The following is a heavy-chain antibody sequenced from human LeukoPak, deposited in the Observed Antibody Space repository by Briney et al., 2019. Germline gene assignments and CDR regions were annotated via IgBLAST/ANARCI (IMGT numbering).Heavy chain of an antibody. V-gene: IGHV6-1*01. D-gene: IGHD6-19*01. CDR3: AGDPRAVAGTVVRSFDY. Sequence: SQTLSLTCAISGDSVSSNSAAWNWIRQSPSRGLEWLGRTYYRSKWYNDYAVSVKSRITINPDTSKNQFSLQLNSVTPEDTAVYYCAGDPRAVAGTVVRSFDYWGQGTLVTVSS. CDR1: GDSVSSNSAA. J-gene: IGHJ4*02. CDR2: TYYRSKWYN.